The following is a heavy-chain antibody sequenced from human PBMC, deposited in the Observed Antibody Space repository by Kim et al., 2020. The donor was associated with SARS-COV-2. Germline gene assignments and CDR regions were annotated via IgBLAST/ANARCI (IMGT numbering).Heavy chain of an antibody. CDR3: ARGFRYYDILTGWYDY. V-gene: IGHV3-30*01. Sequence: SVKGRFTISRDNSKSTLYLQMNSLRAEDTAVYYCARGFRYYDILTGWYDYWSQGTLVTVSS. D-gene: IGHD3-9*01. J-gene: IGHJ4*02.